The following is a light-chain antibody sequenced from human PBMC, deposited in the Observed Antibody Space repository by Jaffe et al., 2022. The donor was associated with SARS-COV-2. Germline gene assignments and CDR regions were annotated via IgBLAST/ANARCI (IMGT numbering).Light chain of an antibody. CDR3: SSYVGSDNYV. J-gene: IGLJ1*01. CDR1: SSDVGGYKY. CDR2: EVN. Sequence: QSALTQPPSASGSPGQSVTISCTGTSSDVGGYKYVSWYQQHPGKAPKLMIYEVNKRPSGVPDRFSGSKSGNTASLTVSGLQAEDEADYYCSSYVGSDNYVFGLGTRVTVL. V-gene: IGLV2-8*01.